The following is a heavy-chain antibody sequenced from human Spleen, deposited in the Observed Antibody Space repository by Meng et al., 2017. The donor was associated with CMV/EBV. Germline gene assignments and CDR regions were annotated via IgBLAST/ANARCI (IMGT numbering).Heavy chain of an antibody. Sequence: GESLKISCAASGFTLSSYWTHWVRQTPGKGLVWVARINSDGSSRSYADSVKGRFTISRDNSKNTLYLQMNSLRIEDTAVYYCGNNGYLGMDVWGQGTTVTVSS. V-gene: IGHV3-74*01. J-gene: IGHJ6*02. CDR3: GNNGYLGMDV. D-gene: IGHD1/OR15-1a*01. CDR2: INSDGSSR. CDR1: GFTLSSYW.